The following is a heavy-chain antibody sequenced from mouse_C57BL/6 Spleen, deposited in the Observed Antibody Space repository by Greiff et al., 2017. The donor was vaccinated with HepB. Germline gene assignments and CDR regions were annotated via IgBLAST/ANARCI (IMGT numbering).Heavy chain of an antibody. J-gene: IGHJ2*01. Sequence: VKLQESGPELVKPGASVKISCKASGYAFSSSWMNWVKQRPGKGLEWIGRIYPGDGDTNYNGKFKGKATLTADKSSSTAYMQLSSLTSEDSAVYFCASGYGSPLDYWGQGTTLTVSS. CDR2: IYPGDGDT. D-gene: IGHD1-1*01. CDR3: ASGYGSPLDY. V-gene: IGHV1-82*01. CDR1: GYAFSSSW.